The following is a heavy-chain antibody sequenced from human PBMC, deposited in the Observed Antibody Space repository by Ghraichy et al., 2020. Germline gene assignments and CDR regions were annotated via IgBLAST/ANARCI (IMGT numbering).Heavy chain of an antibody. D-gene: IGHD5-24*01. CDR3: ARDMGWLQDRGDAFDI. CDR1: GGTFSSYA. V-gene: IGHV1-69*13. Sequence: SVKVSCKASGGTFSSYAISWVRQAPGQGLEWMGGIIPIFGTAIYAQKFQGRVTITADESTSTAYMELSSLRSEDTAVYYCARDMGWLQDRGDAFDIWGQGTMVTVSS. CDR2: IIPIFGTA. J-gene: IGHJ3*02.